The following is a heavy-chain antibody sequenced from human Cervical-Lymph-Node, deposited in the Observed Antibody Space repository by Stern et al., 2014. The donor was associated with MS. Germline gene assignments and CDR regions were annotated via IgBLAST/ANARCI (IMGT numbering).Heavy chain of an antibody. Sequence: VQLVESGGGVVQPGRSLRLSCAASGFTFSNYGMHWVRQAPGKGLEWVAVIWYDGSNEYYADSVKGRFTISRDNSKNTLYLQINSLRAEDTAVYYCARGVFYYDTSGYPSHYLDYWGQGTLVTVSS. CDR3: ARGVFYYDTSGYPSHYLDY. CDR2: IWYDGSNE. D-gene: IGHD3-22*01. CDR1: GFTFSNYG. J-gene: IGHJ4*02. V-gene: IGHV3-33*01.